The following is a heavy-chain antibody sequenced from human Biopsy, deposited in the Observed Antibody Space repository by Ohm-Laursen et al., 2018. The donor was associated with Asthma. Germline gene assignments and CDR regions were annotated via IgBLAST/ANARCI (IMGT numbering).Heavy chain of an antibody. Sequence: SSVKVSCKASGDSLGSFINYAISWVRQAPRQGLEWMGGLIPVLGTADYAPMFEGRVTITADESTSTAYLELTSLRFEDTAVYYCARGYSGTDRIVYYYSGMEVWGQGTTVTVSS. CDR2: LIPVLGTA. CDR1: GDSLGSFINYA. V-gene: IGHV1-69*01. D-gene: IGHD5-12*01. CDR3: ARGYSGTDRIVYYYSGMEV. J-gene: IGHJ6*02.